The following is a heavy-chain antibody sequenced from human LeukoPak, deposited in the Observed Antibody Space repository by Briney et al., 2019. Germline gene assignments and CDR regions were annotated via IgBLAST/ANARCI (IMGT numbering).Heavy chain of an antibody. CDR1: GFTFSDYY. V-gene: IGHV3-11*04. CDR2: ISSSGSTI. J-gene: IGHJ4*02. Sequence: GGSLRLSCAASGFTFSDYYMSWIRQAPGKGLEWVSYISSSGSTIYYADSVKGRFTISRDSAKNSLYLQMNSLRAEDTAVYYCARDKGVVGYDFWSGYPAGFDYWGQGTLVTVSS. D-gene: IGHD3-3*01. CDR3: ARDKGVVGYDFWSGYPAGFDY.